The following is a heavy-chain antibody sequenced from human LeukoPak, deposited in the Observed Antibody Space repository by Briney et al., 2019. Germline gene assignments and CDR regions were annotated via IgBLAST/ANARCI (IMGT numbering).Heavy chain of an antibody. D-gene: IGHD2-2*01. CDR3: ARDGGYCSSTNCHLDY. CDR2: ISSSSSTI. CDR1: GFTFSSYS. J-gene: IGHJ4*02. V-gene: IGHV3-48*02. Sequence: GGSLRLSCAASGFTFSSYSMNWVRQAPGKGLEWVSYISSSSSTIYYADSVKGRFIISRDNAKKSLYLHMNSLRDEDTAVYYCARDGGYCSSTNCHLDYWGQGTLVTVSS.